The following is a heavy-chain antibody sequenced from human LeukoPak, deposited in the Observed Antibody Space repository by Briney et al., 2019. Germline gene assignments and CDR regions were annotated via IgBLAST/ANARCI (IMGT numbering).Heavy chain of an antibody. V-gene: IGHV3-9*01. D-gene: IGHD3-22*01. J-gene: IGHJ3*01. CDR3: VKDPLGTIIAGGAFDF. Sequence: GRSLRLSCAAAGSRFDNYAIRCVRQSPRKGLEWVSSITWDSATIAYADSVKGRFTISRDNAKNSLYLQMNSLRTEDTALYYCVKDPLGTIIAGGAFDFWGQGTMVTVSS. CDR1: GSRFDNYA. CDR2: ITWDSATI.